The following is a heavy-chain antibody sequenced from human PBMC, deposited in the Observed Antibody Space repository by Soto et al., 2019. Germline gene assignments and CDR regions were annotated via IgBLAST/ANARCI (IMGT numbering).Heavy chain of an antibody. CDR2: ISAYNGNT. J-gene: IGHJ1*01. CDR1: GYTFTSYG. V-gene: IGHV1-18*01. CDR3: ARSLYGDYSEYFQH. Sequence: ASVKVSCKASGYTFTSYGISWVRQAPGQGLEWMGWISAYNGNTNYAQKLQGRVTMTTDTSTSTAYVELRSLRSDDTTVYYCARSLYGDYSEYFQHWGQGTLVTVSS. D-gene: IGHD4-17*01.